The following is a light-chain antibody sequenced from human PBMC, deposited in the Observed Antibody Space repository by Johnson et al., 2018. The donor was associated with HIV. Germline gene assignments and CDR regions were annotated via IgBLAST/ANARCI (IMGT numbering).Light chain of an antibody. CDR2: DNN. J-gene: IGLJ1*01. V-gene: IGLV1-51*01. Sequence: SVLTQPPSVSAAPGQKVTISCSGSSSNIGNNYVSWYQQLPGTAPKLLIYDNNKRPSGIPDRFSGSKSGTSATLALTGLQTGDAADYYCETWDSSLGGVFGTGTTVTGL. CDR3: ETWDSSLGGV. CDR1: SSNIGNNY.